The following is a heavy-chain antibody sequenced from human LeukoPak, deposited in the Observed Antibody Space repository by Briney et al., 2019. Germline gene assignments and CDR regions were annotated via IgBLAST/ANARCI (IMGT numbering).Heavy chain of an antibody. J-gene: IGHJ2*01. Sequence: SETLSLTCTVSGGSISSYYWSWIRQPPGKGLEWIGYIYYSGSTNYNPSLKSRVTISVDTSKNQFSLKLSSVTAADTAVYYCASAPTGYSSSWHWYFDLWGRGTLVTVSS. CDR1: GGSISSYY. V-gene: IGHV4-59*01. CDR3: ASAPTGYSSSWHWYFDL. CDR2: IYYSGST. D-gene: IGHD6-13*01.